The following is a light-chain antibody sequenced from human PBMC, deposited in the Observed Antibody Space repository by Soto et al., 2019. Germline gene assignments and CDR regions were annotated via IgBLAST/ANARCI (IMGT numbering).Light chain of an antibody. J-gene: IGKJ2*01. V-gene: IGKV3-15*01. CDR3: QQGHNWPLT. CDR1: QSISTE. CDR2: SAS. Sequence: EIVMTQSPATLSVSPGERATLSCRASQSISTELAWYQQKPGQPPRLLIYSASTRAPGVPARFTGSGSGSEFTLTIGGLQSEDFAVYYCQQGHNWPLTFGQGTRLEI.